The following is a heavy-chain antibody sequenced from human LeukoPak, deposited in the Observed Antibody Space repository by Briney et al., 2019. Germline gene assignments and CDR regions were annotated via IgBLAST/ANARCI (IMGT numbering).Heavy chain of an antibody. CDR1: GYTFTGYY. Sequence: ASVKVSCKASGYTFTGYYMHWVRQAPGQGLEWMGWINPNSGGTNYAQKFQGRVTTTRDTSISTAYMELSRLRSDDTAVYYCARDPDITIFGVVKGGFDYWGQGTLVTVSS. CDR2: INPNSGGT. V-gene: IGHV1-2*02. CDR3: ARDPDITIFGVVKGGFDY. J-gene: IGHJ4*02. D-gene: IGHD3-3*01.